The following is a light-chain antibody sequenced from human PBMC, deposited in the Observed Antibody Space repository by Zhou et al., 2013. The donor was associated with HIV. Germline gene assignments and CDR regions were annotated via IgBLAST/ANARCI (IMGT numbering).Light chain of an antibody. CDR1: QSVSSY. J-gene: IGKJ1*01. CDR3: QKGNNYPWT. V-gene: IGKV3-11*01. CDR2: DAS. Sequence: EIVLTQSPATLSLSPGERATLSCRASQSVSSYLAWYQQKPGQAPRLLIHDASNRATGIPARFSGSGSGTDFTLTISSLEPEDFATYYCQKGNNYPWTFGQG.